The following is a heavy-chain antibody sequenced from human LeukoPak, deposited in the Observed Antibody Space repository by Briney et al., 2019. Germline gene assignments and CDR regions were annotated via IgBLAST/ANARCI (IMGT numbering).Heavy chain of an antibody. Sequence: ASVKVSCKASGYTFTSYGISWVRQAPGQGLEWMGWISAYNGNTNYAQKLQGRVTMTTDTSTSTAYMELSSLRSEDTAVYYCARGPWSSGRHYYYYYYMDVWGKGTTVTISS. CDR2: ISAYNGNT. CDR3: ARGPWSSGRHYYYYYYMDV. V-gene: IGHV1-18*01. D-gene: IGHD3-10*01. CDR1: GYTFTSYG. J-gene: IGHJ6*03.